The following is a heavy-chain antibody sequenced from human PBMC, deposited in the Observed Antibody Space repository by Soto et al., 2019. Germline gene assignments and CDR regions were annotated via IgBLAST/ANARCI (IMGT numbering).Heavy chain of an antibody. Sequence: ASVKVSCKASGYTFTSYGISWVRQAPGQGLEWMGWISAYNGNTNYAQKLQGRVTMTTDTSTSTAYMELRSLRSDDTAVYYCGRVQPAPHSSSWYGAFDIWGQGTMVTVSS. D-gene: IGHD6-13*01. CDR3: GRVQPAPHSSSWYGAFDI. V-gene: IGHV1-18*01. CDR2: ISAYNGNT. J-gene: IGHJ3*02. CDR1: GYTFTSYG.